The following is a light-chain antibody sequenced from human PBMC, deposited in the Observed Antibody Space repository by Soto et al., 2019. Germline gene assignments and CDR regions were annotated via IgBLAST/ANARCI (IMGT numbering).Light chain of an antibody. J-gene: IGKJ5*01. V-gene: IGKV1-39*01. CDR3: QQSYITPHS. Sequence: MSHSPASVSAKEGDRVTITCRASQSISSYLNWYQQKPGKAPKLLIYAASSLQSGVPSRFSGSGSGTDFTLTISSLQPEDFATYYCQQSYITPHSFGQVGLLEV. CDR2: AAS. CDR1: QSISSY.